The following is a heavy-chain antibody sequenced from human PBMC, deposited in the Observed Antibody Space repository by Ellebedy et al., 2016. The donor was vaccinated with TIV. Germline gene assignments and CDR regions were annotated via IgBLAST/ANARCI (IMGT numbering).Heavy chain of an antibody. CDR2: INQVGNEK. CDR3: ARSIGVSY. J-gene: IGHJ4*02. V-gene: IGHV3-7*03. D-gene: IGHD2-8*01. CDR1: GFTFSSFW. Sequence: GESLKISCGASGFTFSSFWMGWVRRAPGKGLEWVATINQVGNEKYYVDSVKGRFTISRDNAKTSLYLQMNSLRAEDTAVYFCARSIGVSYWGQGTLVTVSS.